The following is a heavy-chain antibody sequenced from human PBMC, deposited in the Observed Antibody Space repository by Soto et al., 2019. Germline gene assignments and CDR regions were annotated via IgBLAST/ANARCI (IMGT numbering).Heavy chain of an antibody. CDR3: VKDGDNTGYYFTYYFDH. CDR1: GFTFSSYW. D-gene: IGHD3-22*01. J-gene: IGHJ4*02. CDR2: IKEDESEI. V-gene: IGHV3-7*05. Sequence: GGSLRLSCAASGFTFSSYWMSWVRQAPGKGPEWVANIKEDESEIYYVDSVKGRFTISRDNAKNSLYLQMDSLGPDDTALYYCVKDGDNTGYYFTYYFDHWGQGAPVTVSS.